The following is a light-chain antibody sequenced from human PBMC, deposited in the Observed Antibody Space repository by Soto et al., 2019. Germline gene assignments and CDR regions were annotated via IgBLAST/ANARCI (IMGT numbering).Light chain of an antibody. CDR1: QSVRTY. V-gene: IGKV3-11*01. CDR2: DAS. CDR3: QQRTNWPSST. Sequence: EVVLTQSPATLSLSPGERATLSCRASQSVRTYLAWYQQKPGQVPRLLIHDASSRATGIPARFSGSGSGTDFTLTISSLGPEDFAVYYCQQRTNWPSSTFGQGTRLEIK. J-gene: IGKJ5*01.